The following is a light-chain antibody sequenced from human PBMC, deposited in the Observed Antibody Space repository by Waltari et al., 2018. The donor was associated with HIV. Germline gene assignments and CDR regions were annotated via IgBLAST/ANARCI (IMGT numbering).Light chain of an antibody. J-gene: IGLJ3*02. CDR3: CSYGGSYTWV. CDR1: SRDVGGYNY. V-gene: IGLV2-11*01. CDR2: AVS. Sequence: QSALTQPRSVSGSPGQSVTISCTGTSRDVGGYNYVSWYQQHPGKAPQLMIYAVSKRPSGVPARFSAYKSGTTASLTISGLQAEEEAEYYCCSYGGSYTWVFGGGTKLTVL.